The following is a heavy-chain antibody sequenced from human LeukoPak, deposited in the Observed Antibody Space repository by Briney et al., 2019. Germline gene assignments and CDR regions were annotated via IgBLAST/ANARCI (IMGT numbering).Heavy chain of an antibody. CDR1: GGSISPLY. Sequence: SEALSLTCTVSGGSISPLYWGWIRQPPGKGLEFIGYIYYSGTTNYNPSLRSRVTLSVDTSKNQFSLKLSSVTAADTAVYYCAREDPQTTVPEGMDVWGQGTTVTVSS. CDR2: IYYSGTT. D-gene: IGHD4-17*01. J-gene: IGHJ6*02. V-gene: IGHV4-59*11. CDR3: AREDPQTTVPEGMDV.